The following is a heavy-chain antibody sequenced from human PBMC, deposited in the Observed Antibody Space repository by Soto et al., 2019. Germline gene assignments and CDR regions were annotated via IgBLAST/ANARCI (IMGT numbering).Heavy chain of an antibody. CDR1: GGAISSKNW. CDR3: ARGRDWNYRYFDY. CDR2: IYHGGST. Sequence: QVQLQESGPGLVKPSGTLFLICGVSGGAISSKNWWSWVRQPPGKGLEWIGEIYHGGSTNYKPSLKSRVTMSVDKSKNHFSLRLISMTAADTSVYYCARGRDWNYRYFDYWGQGSLVSVSS. J-gene: IGHJ4*02. V-gene: IGHV4-4*02. D-gene: IGHD1-7*01.